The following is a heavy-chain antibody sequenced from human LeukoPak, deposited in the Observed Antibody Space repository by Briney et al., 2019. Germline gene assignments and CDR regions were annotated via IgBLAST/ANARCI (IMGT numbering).Heavy chain of an antibody. CDR1: VSTYSFSS. J-gene: IGHJ4*02. V-gene: IGHV3-23*01. D-gene: IGHD3-10*01. CDR3: FRVDVLLSKEWPIPLEY. CDR2: ISGGGGST. Sequence: GGSLRLSSAATVSTYSFSSMRQARQAPGKGLEWVSAISGGGGSTYYADSVKGRFTISRDNSKNTLYLQMNSLRPEDTALCDRFRVDVLLSKEWPIPLEYWGQGTLVTVSS.